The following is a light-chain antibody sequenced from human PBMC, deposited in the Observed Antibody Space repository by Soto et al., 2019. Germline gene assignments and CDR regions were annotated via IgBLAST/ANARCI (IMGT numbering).Light chain of an antibody. V-gene: IGLV2-23*01. CDR1: TSNIGSYIL. J-gene: IGLJ2*01. CDR2: EAS. Sequence: QSALTQPASVSGSPGQSITISCTGTTSNIGSYILVSWYQQHPGKAPKLLIYEASTRPSGVSNRFSGSKSGNTASLTISGLQAEHEADYYCCSYAGSSTYVFGGGTKVTVL. CDR3: CSYAGSSTYV.